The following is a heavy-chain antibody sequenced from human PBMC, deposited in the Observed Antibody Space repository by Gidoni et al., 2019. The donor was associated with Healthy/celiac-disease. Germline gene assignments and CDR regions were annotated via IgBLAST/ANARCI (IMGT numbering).Heavy chain of an antibody. CDR2: ISSSSSTI. V-gene: IGHV3-48*02. Sequence: EVQLVESGGGLVPPGWSLRLSCAASGFTFSRYSMNWVRQAPGKGLEWVSYISSSSSTIYYADSVKGRFTISRDNAKNSLYLQMNSLRDEDTAVYYCARDRPRAIQLWLHNWFDPWGQGTLVTVSS. CDR1: GFTFSRYS. J-gene: IGHJ5*02. D-gene: IGHD5-18*01. CDR3: ARDRPRAIQLWLHNWFDP.